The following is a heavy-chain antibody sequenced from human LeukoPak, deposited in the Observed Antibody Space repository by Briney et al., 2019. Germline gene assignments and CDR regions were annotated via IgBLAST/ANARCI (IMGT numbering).Heavy chain of an antibody. CDR3: AKAVGQQLAY. CDR1: GFTFSNHG. D-gene: IGHD6-13*01. CDR2: ISTGSSYI. V-gene: IGHV3-21*01. J-gene: IGHJ4*02. Sequence: GGSLRLSCAASGFTFSNHGMNWVRQAPGKGLEWVSSISTGSSYIYYADSVKGRFTISRDNAKNSLYLQMTSLRAEDTAMYYCAKAVGQQLAYWGQGTLVTVSS.